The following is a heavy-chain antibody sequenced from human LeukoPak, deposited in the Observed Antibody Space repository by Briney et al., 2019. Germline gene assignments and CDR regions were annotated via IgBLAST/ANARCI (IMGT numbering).Heavy chain of an antibody. Sequence: PSETLSLTCTVSGGSISSYYWSWIRQPPGKGLEWIGYIYYSGSTNYNPSLKSRVTISVDTSKNQFSLKLSSVTAADTAVYYCARARGYCSSTSCSHNWFDPWGQGTLVTVSS. CDR3: ARARGYCSSTSCSHNWFDP. D-gene: IGHD2-2*01. CDR2: IYYSGST. CDR1: GGSISSYY. V-gene: IGHV4-59*01. J-gene: IGHJ5*02.